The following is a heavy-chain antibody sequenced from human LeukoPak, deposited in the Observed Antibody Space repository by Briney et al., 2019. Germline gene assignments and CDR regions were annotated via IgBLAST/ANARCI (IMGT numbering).Heavy chain of an antibody. CDR2: IYPGDSDT. Sequence: GESLKISCKGSGYSFTSYWIGWVRPMPGKGLEWMGIIYPGDSDTRYSSSFQGQVTISADKSISTTYLQWSSLKASDTAMYYCARDSSGYIHWFDPWGQGTLVTVSS. D-gene: IGHD3-22*01. CDR1: GYSFTSYW. CDR3: ARDSSGYIHWFDP. J-gene: IGHJ5*02. V-gene: IGHV5-51*01.